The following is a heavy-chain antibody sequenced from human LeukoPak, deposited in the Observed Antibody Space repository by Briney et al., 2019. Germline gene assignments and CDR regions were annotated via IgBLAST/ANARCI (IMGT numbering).Heavy chain of an antibody. CDR1: GFTFSTYE. CDR2: ISNSDTII. CDR3: ARDGPYGVGPTAFDY. V-gene: IGHV3-48*03. D-gene: IGHD1-26*01. Sequence: GGSLRLSCAASGFTFSTYEMNWVRQAPGEGLEWVSYISNSDTIIYYADSVKGRFTISRDNAKNSLYLQMNSLRAEDTAVYYCARDGPYGVGPTAFDYWGQGTLVTVSS. J-gene: IGHJ4*02.